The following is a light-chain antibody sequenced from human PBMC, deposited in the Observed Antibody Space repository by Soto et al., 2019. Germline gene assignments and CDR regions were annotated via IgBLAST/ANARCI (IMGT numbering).Light chain of an antibody. CDR1: SSSIGAGYD. CDR3: QSDDGGLSGSV. J-gene: IGLJ2*01. Sequence: QSVLTQPPSVSGAPGQRVTISCTGSSSSIGAGYDVHWYQQLPGTAPKLLIYGNSNRPSGVPERFSGSKSGHSASLAITGLKAEDEADYHCQSDDGGLSGSVFGGGTKLTVL. CDR2: GNS. V-gene: IGLV1-40*01.